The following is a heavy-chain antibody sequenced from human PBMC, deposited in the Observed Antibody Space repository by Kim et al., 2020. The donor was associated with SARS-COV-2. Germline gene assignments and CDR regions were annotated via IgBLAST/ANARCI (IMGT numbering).Heavy chain of an antibody. CDR1: RGSISSGDYY. CDR2: IYYTGST. D-gene: IGHD4-17*01. CDR3: AREGPYGDHLYFFDS. V-gene: IGHV4-30-4*01. J-gene: IGHJ4*01. Sequence: SETLSLTCTVSRGSISSGDYYWSWIRQPPGKGLEWIGYIYYTGSTYYNPSLKSRVAISADTSKNQFSLKLTSVTVADTAVYYCAREGPYGDHLYFFDSWG.